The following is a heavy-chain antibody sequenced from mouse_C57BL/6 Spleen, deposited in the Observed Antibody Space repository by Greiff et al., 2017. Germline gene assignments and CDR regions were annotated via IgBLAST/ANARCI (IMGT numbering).Heavy chain of an antibody. J-gene: IGHJ1*03. CDR3: ARPRNLTTVPYWYFDV. V-gene: IGHV1-18*01. CDR1: GYTFTDYN. Sequence: VQLQQSGPELVKPGASVKIPCKASGYTFTDYNMDWVKQSHGKSLEWIGDINPNNGGTISNQKFKGKATLTVDKSSSTAYMELRSLTSEDNAVYYCARPRNLTTVPYWYFDVWGTGTTVTVSS. D-gene: IGHD1-1*01. CDR2: INPNNGGT.